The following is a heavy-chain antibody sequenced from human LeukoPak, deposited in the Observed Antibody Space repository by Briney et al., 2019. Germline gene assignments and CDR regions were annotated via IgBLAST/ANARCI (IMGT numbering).Heavy chain of an antibody. J-gene: IGHJ4*02. Sequence: SVKVSCKASGGTFSSYAISWVRQAPGQGLEWMGGIIPIFGTANYAQKFQGRVTITADESTSTAYMELSSLRSEDTAVYYCASGPPEDYYDSSGYRWGPPYYFDYWGQGTLVTVSS. CDR1: GGTFSSYA. CDR2: IIPIFGTA. D-gene: IGHD3-22*01. V-gene: IGHV1-69*13. CDR3: ASGPPEDYYDSSGYRWGPPYYFDY.